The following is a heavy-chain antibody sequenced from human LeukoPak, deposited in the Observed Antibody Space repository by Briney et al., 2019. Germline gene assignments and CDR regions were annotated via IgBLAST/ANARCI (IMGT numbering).Heavy chain of an antibody. CDR2: IYPGDSDT. D-gene: IGHD3-10*01. CDR3: ATDTSSWSYSW. V-gene: IGHV5-51*01. Sequence: GESLKISRKGSGYSFSNYWIGWVRQMPGKGLEWMGIIYPGDSDTRYSPSFQGQVTISADTSISTAYLQWSSLKTSDTAMYFCATDTSSWSYSWWGQGTLVTVSS. CDR1: GYSFSNYW. J-gene: IGHJ4*02.